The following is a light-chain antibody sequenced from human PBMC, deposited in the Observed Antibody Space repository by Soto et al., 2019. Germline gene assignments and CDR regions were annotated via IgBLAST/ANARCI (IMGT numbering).Light chain of an antibody. J-gene: IGKJ2*01. Sequence: EIVLTQSPGTLSLSPGERVTLSCRASQSVSASYLGWYQQKSGQAPRLLIYATASRATGIPDRFSGSGSGTEFSFTISRLEPEDFAVYYCQHFGNSQYTFGQGTKLEIK. CDR2: ATA. V-gene: IGKV3-20*01. CDR1: QSVSASY. CDR3: QHFGNSQYT.